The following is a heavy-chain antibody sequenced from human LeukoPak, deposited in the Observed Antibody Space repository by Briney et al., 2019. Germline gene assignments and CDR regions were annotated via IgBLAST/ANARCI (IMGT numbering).Heavy chain of an antibody. CDR2: ISGSGGST. V-gene: IGHV3-23*01. D-gene: IGHD2-2*01. Sequence: GGSLRLSCAASGFTFSSYAMSWVRQAPGKGLEWVSAISGSGGSTYYADSVKGRFTISRDNSKNTLYLQMNSLRAEDTAVYYCAKADEDIVVVPAAPVGYYMDVWGKGTTVTVSS. J-gene: IGHJ6*03. CDR1: GFTFSSYA. CDR3: AKADEDIVVVPAAPVGYYMDV.